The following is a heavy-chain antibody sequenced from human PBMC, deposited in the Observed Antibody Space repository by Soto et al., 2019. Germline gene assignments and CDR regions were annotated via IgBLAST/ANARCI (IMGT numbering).Heavy chain of an antibody. CDR1: GFTFSSYA. J-gene: IGHJ4*02. D-gene: IGHD3-10*01. CDR3: ARFSYGSGSPLDY. V-gene: IGHV3-23*01. Sequence: PGGSLRLSCAASGFTFSSYAMSWVRQAPGKGLEWVSTISGSGGSTYYADSVKGRFTIARDNSKNTLYLQMNSLRAEDTAVYYCARFSYGSGSPLDYWGQGTLVTVSS. CDR2: ISGSGGST.